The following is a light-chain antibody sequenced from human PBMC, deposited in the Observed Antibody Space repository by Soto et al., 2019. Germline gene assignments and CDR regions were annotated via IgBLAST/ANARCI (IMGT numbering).Light chain of an antibody. V-gene: IGKV1-5*03. CDR1: QNINEY. CDR2: MAS. J-gene: IGKJ1*01. CDR3: QHYNSYSEA. Sequence: DIQMTQSPSTLSASVGDRVTITCRASQNINEYLAWYQQKPGKAPKLLIYMASSLESEVPSRFSGSGSGTEFTLTISSLQPDDFATYYCQHYNSYSEAFGQGTKVDIK.